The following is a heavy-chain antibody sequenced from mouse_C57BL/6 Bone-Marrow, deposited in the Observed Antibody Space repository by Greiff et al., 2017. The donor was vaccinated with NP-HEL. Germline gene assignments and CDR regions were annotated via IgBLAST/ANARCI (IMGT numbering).Heavy chain of an antibody. Sequence: QVQLKQSGPELVKPGASVKISCKASGYAFSSSWMNWVKQRPGKGLGWIGRIYPGDGDTNYNGKFKGKATLTADKSSSTAYMQLSSLTSEDSAVYFCARGVLYVDYWGQGTTLTVSS. V-gene: IGHV1-82*01. J-gene: IGHJ2*01. CDR1: GYAFSSSW. CDR2: IYPGDGDT. CDR3: ARGVLYVDY.